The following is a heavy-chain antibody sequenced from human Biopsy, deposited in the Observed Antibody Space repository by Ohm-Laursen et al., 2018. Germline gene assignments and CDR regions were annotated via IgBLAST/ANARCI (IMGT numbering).Heavy chain of an antibody. CDR2: INGSGGST. D-gene: IGHD3-3*01. V-gene: IGHV3-23*01. CDR3: ARDLYDFCGGCPFDP. J-gene: IGHJ5*02. CDR1: GFTFSSHA. Sequence: SLRLSCTASGFTFSSHAMSWVRQAPGKGPECVSVINGSGGSTYYADPVKGRFTISRDNSRNTLYLQMNGLRADDTAMYYCARDLYDFCGGCPFDPWGQGTLVTVSP.